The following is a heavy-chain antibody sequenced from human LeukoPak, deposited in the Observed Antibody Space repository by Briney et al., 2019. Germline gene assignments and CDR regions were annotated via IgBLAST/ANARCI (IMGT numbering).Heavy chain of an antibody. CDR3: ARDRASGMDY. V-gene: IGHV4-31*03. Sequence: PSETLSLTCTVSGGSVNSGAYSWSWIRQFPGKGLEWIGQIFFTGRTDYNPSLKSRLAISIDTSRDQFSLELSSVSAADTATYYCARDRASGMDYWGQGILVTVSS. D-gene: IGHD3-10*01. CDR1: GGSVNSGAYS. CDR2: IFFTGRT. J-gene: IGHJ4*02.